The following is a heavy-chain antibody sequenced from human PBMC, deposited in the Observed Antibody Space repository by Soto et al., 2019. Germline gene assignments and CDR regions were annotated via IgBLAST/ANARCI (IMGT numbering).Heavy chain of an antibody. D-gene: IGHD3-22*01. CDR3: AKTHYYDSSGVYCFDY. V-gene: IGHV3-23*01. J-gene: IGHJ4*02. CDR1: GFTFSSYA. Sequence: PGGSLRLSCAASGFTFSSYAMSWVRQAPGKGLEWVSAISGSGGSTYYADSVKGRFTISRDNSKNTLYLQMNSLRAEDAAVYYCAKTHYYDSSGVYCFDYWGQATRVTVSS. CDR2: ISGSGGST.